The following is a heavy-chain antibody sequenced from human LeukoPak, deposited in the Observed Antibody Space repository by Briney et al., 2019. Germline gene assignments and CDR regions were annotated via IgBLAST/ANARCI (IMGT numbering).Heavy chain of an antibody. Sequence: GESLKISCQGSGYSLTSYWIGWVRQMPGKGLEWMGIIYPPDSDTRYSPSFQGQVTISADKSISTAYLQWSSLKPSDTAMYYCARRSGLAEQFDYWGQGTLVTVSS. J-gene: IGHJ4*02. CDR2: IYPPDSDT. CDR3: ARRSGLAEQFDY. D-gene: IGHD3-10*01. CDR1: GYSLTSYW. V-gene: IGHV5-51*01.